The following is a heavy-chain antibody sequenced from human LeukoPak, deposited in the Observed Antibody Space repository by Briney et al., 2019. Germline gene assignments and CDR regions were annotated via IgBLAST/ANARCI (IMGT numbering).Heavy chain of an antibody. CDR3: AKVVNGFIEY. CDR1: GFTFTSYA. CDR2: ISSSSTHI. D-gene: IGHD3-16*02. J-gene: IGHJ4*02. Sequence: GGSLRLSCAASGFTFTSYAMNGVRQAPGKGLEWVSSISSSSTHIYYADSVKGRFTISRDNAKNSLYLQMNSLRAEDTAVYYCAKVVNGFIEYWGQGTLVTVSS. V-gene: IGHV3-21*01.